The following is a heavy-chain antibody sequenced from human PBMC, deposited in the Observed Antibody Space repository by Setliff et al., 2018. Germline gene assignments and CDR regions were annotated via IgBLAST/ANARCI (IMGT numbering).Heavy chain of an antibody. CDR2: IKSYGSGGTI. V-gene: IGHV3-15*01. CDR3: VHNADFIGTFNT. J-gene: IGHJ3*01. Sequence: GESLKISCAVSGLRFRDAWVSWVRQAPGKGLEWAGRIKSYGSGGTIDYAAPVEGRFTISRDDSKNTVYLQMSSLKIEDTAVYYCVHNADFIGTFNTWGQGTMVTVSS. CDR1: GLRFRDAW. D-gene: IGHD2-8*01.